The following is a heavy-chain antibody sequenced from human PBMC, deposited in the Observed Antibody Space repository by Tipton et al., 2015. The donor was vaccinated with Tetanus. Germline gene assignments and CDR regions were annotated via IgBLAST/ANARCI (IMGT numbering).Heavy chain of an antibody. CDR1: GASISSGGYF. D-gene: IGHD7-27*01. V-gene: IGHV4-31*03. J-gene: IGHJ4*02. CDR2: IHYSGTV. CDR3: ARGGDRDKTGH. Sequence: TLSLTCTVSGASISSGGYFWSWIRQHPGKGLEWIGVIHYSGTVYYNPSLKSRVTISVDTSENQFSLTLISVTAADTAVYYCARGGDRDKTGHWGQGTLVTVSS.